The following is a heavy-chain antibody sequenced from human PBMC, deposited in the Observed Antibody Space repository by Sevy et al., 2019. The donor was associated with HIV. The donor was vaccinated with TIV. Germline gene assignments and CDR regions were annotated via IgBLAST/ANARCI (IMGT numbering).Heavy chain of an antibody. J-gene: IGHJ4*02. CDR1: GFTFTSYG. D-gene: IGHD5-12*01. V-gene: IGHV3-33*01. Sequence: GGSLRLSCAASGFTFTSYGMHWVRQAPGKGLEWVAVIWYDGSNKYYADSVKGRFTISRDNSKNTLYLQMNSLRAEDTAVYYCASGPTRDGYPFFYWGQRTLVTVSS. CDR3: ASGPTRDGYPFFY. CDR2: IWYDGSNK.